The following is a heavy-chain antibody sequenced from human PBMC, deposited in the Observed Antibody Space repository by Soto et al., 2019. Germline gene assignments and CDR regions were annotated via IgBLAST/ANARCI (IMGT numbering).Heavy chain of an antibody. D-gene: IGHD3-9*01. CDR3: ARALRTGTLQYYYYYMDV. CDR1: GGTFSSYT. V-gene: IGHV1-69*02. J-gene: IGHJ6*03. Sequence: ASVKVSCKASGGTFSSYTISWVRQAPGQGLEWMGRIIPILGIANYAQKFQGRVTITADKSTSTAYMELSSLRSEDTAVYYCARALRTGTLQYYYYYMDVWGKGTTVTVSS. CDR2: IIPILGIA.